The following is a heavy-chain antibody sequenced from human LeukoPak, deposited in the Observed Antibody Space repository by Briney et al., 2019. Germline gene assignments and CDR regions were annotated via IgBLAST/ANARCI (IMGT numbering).Heavy chain of an antibody. J-gene: IGHJ4*02. CDR3: AQHMVRGVIISY. CDR2: ISGSGGST. D-gene: IGHD3-10*01. CDR1: GFTFSSYA. V-gene: IGHV3-23*01. Sequence: GESLRLSCAASGFTFSSYAMSWVRQAPGKGLEWVSAISGSGGSTYYADSVKGRFTISRDNSKNTLYLQMNSLRAEDTAVYYCAQHMVRGVIISYWGQGTLITVSS.